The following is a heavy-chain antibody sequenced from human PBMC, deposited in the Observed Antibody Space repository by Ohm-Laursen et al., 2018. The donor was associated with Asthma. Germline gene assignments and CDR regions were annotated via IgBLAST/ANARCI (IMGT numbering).Heavy chain of an antibody. CDR2: ISSSSSTI. J-gene: IGHJ4*02. Sequence: SLRLSCSASGFTFSSYSMNWVRQAPGKGLEWVSYISSSSSTIYYADSVKGRFTISRDNAKNSLYLQMNSLRDEDTAVYYCARDRVEMATMALDYWGQGTLVTVSS. CDR3: ARDRVEMATMALDY. D-gene: IGHD5-24*01. CDR1: GFTFSSYS. V-gene: IGHV3-48*02.